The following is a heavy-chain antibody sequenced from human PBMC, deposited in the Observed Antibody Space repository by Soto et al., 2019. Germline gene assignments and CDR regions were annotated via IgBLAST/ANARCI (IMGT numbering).Heavy chain of an antibody. CDR2: ISGSGGTT. V-gene: IGHV3-23*01. D-gene: IGHD2-2*01. CDR1: GFKLSIYN. J-gene: IGHJ6*02. Sequence: EVQLLESGGGWVQPGGSLRLSCAASGFKLSIYNMNWVRQAPGKGLEWVSGISGSGGTTYYADSVKGRFTISRDNPKNTLYLQMNTLRAEDTAVYYCAKARTAYYYYGMDVWGQGTTVSVSS. CDR3: AKARTAYYYYGMDV.